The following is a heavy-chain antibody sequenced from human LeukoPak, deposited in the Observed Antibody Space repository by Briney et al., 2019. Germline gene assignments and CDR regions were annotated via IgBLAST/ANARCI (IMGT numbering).Heavy chain of an antibody. J-gene: IGHJ4*02. CDR1: GGSISSYY. D-gene: IGHD6-6*01. CDR3: ARGRRTARYTD. CDR2: IYTSGST. Sequence: SETLSLTCTVSGGSISSYYWSWIRQPPGKGLEWIEYIYTSGSTNYNPSLKSRVTISVDTSKNQFSLKLSSVTAADTAVYYCARGRRTARYTDWGQGTLVTVSS. V-gene: IGHV4-4*09.